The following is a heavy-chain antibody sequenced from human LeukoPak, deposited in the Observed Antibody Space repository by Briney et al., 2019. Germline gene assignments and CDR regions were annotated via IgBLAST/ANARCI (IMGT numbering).Heavy chain of an antibody. CDR2: IYYSGST. J-gene: IGHJ4*02. CDR1: GGSISGYY. Sequence: SETLSLTCTVPGGSISGYYWSWIRQPPGKGLEWIGYIYYSGSTKYNPSLKSRVTMSVDTSKNQFSLKLSSVTAADTAVYYCARGSAAGYFDYWGQGTLVTVSS. CDR3: ARGSAAGYFDY. D-gene: IGHD6-13*01. V-gene: IGHV4-59*12.